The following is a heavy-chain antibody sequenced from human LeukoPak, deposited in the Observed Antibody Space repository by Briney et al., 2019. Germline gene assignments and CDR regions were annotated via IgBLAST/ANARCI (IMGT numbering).Heavy chain of an antibody. J-gene: IGHJ4*02. CDR2: IYYSGST. Sequence: SETLSLTCTVSGGSISSYYWSWIRQPPGKGLEWVGYIYYSGSTNYSPPLKSRVTISVDTSKNQFSLKLSSVTAADTAVYYCASLTMIVVPWGQGTLVTVSS. V-gene: IGHV4-59*12. CDR3: ASLTMIVVP. CDR1: GGSISSYY. D-gene: IGHD3-22*01.